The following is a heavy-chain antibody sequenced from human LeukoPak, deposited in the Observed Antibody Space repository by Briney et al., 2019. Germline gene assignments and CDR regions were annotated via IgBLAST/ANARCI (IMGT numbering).Heavy chain of an antibody. D-gene: IGHD3-22*01. CDR1: GGSFSGYY. V-gene: IGHV4-31*11. CDR2: IYYSGST. CDR3: ARDSSGYCNFDY. Sequence: PSETPSLTCAVYGGSFSGYYWSWIRQHPGKGLEWIGYIYYSGSTYYNPSLKSRVTISVDTSKNQFSLKLSSVTAADTAVYYCARDSSGYCNFDYWGQGTLVTVSS. J-gene: IGHJ4*02.